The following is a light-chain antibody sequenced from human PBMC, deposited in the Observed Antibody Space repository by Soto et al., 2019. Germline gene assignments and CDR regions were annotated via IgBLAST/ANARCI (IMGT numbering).Light chain of an antibody. V-gene: IGLV2-11*01. CDR3: CSYAGSYTYV. J-gene: IGLJ1*01. CDR1: SSDVGGYNY. CDR2: DVS. Sequence: QSVLTQPRSVSGSPGQSVTISCTGTSSDVGGYNYVSWYQQHPGKAPKLMIYDVSKRPSGVPDRFSGSKSGNTASLTISGLLAEDEADYYCCSYAGSYTYVFGTGTKLTVL.